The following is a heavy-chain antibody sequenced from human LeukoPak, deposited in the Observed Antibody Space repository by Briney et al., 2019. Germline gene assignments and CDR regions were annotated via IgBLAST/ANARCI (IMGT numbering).Heavy chain of an antibody. J-gene: IGHJ4*02. V-gene: IGHV3-7*01. CDR2: RKQDGSDK. CDR3: ARVPAGRCDGSACYPVFDL. Sequence: GGSLRLSCVASKFSFSNNWMSWDRQAPGKGLEVVANRKQDGSDKYYAVSVKGRFTISRENVKKSVYMQMNRLRADDTAVYYCARVPAGRCDGSACYPVFDLWGQGSLVAVSS. CDR1: KFSFSNNW. D-gene: IGHD2-21*02.